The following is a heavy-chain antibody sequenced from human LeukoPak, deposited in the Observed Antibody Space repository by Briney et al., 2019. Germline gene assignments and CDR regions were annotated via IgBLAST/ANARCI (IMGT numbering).Heavy chain of an antibody. CDR2: IQNSART. CDR3: AADYSNFYGMDV. Sequence: SETLSLTCTVSGGSVNSGSYFWSWIRQPPGKGLEWIGYIQNSARTNYNPSLESRVTISVDSSKDQFSLRLSSVTAADTAVYYCAADYSNFYGMDVWGQGTTVTVSS. CDR1: GGSVNSGSYF. V-gene: IGHV4-61*01. J-gene: IGHJ6*02. D-gene: IGHD4-11*01.